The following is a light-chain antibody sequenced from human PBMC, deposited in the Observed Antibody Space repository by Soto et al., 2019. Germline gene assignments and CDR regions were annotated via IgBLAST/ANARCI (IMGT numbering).Light chain of an antibody. CDR3: QQYNTYWT. V-gene: IGKV1-5*01. CDR2: DAS. J-gene: IGKJ1*01. Sequence: DIQMPQFPSALSASVGDRVTITCRASQNVNNWLAWYQHKPGKAPQLLIYDASVVESGVPSRFSGSGSGTEFTLAINGLQSDDFATYYCQQYNTYWTFGPGTKVEVE. CDR1: QNVNNW.